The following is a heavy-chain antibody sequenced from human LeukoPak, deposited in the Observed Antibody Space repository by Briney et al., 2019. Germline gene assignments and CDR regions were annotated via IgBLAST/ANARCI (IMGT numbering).Heavy chain of an antibody. J-gene: IGHJ3*02. V-gene: IGHV4-34*01. Sequence: SETLSLTCAVYGGSFSGYYWSWIRQPPGKGLEWIGEINHSGSTNHNPSLKSRVTISVDTSKNQFSLKLSSVTAADTAVYYCARGGWYYDSSGYPLGAFDIWGQGTMVTVSS. CDR1: GGSFSGYY. D-gene: IGHD3-22*01. CDR2: INHSGST. CDR3: ARGGWYYDSSGYPLGAFDI.